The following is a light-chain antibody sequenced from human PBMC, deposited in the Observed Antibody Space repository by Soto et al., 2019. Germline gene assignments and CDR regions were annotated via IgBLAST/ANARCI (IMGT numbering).Light chain of an antibody. Sequence: EIVLTQSPATLSVSPGERATLSCRASQSVSSSYLAWYHQKHGQAPRLLIYGASSRATGIPDRFSGRGAGTGFSPPTTSLLPDDVVGSYYQPDDNSHPWTFGQGTKVEIK. J-gene: IGKJ1*01. V-gene: IGKV3-20*01. CDR1: QSVSSSY. CDR3: QPDDNSHPWT. CDR2: GAS.